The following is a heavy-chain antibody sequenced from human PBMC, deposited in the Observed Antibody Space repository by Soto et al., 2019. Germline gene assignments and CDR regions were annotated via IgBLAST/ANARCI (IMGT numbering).Heavy chain of an antibody. J-gene: IGHJ3*01. V-gene: IGHV3-74*01. CDR2: IHSDGSST. CDR3: ARGDRGAFDL. D-gene: IGHD1-26*01. CDR1: GLTFSYYW. Sequence: EVQLVESGGGFVRPGGSLRLSCAASGLTFSYYWMHWVRQAPGKGLVWVSRIHSDGSSTTYADFVKGRFIISRDNARNTVDLQMNSVRVEDTAVYYCARGDRGAFDLWGQGTVVTVSS.